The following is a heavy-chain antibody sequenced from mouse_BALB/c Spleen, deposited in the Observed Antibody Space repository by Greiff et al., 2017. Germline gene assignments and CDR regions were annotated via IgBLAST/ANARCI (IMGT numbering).Heavy chain of an antibody. CDR1: GFTFSSYT. Sequence: EVQVVESGGGLVQPGGSLKLSCAASGFTFSSYTMSWVRQTPEKRLEWVAYISNGGGSTYYPDTVKGRFTISRDNAKNTLYLQMSSLKSEDTAMYYCARQGNYAGAMDYWGQGTSVTVSS. J-gene: IGHJ4*01. D-gene: IGHD2-1*01. V-gene: IGHV5-12-2*01. CDR3: ARQGNYAGAMDY. CDR2: ISNGGGST.